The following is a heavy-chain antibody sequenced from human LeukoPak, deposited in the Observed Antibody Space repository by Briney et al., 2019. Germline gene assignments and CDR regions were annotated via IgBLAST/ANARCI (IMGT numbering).Heavy chain of an antibody. D-gene: IGHD2-8*01. V-gene: IGHV4-59*12. Sequence: PSETLSLTCTVSGGSISSYYWSWIRQPPGKGLEWIGYIYYSGSTNYNPSLKSRVTMSVDTSKNQFSLELSSVTAADTAVYYCARGILVTVYAAFDYWSQGTLVTVSS. J-gene: IGHJ4*02. CDR3: ARGILVTVYAAFDY. CDR2: IYYSGST. CDR1: GGSISSYY.